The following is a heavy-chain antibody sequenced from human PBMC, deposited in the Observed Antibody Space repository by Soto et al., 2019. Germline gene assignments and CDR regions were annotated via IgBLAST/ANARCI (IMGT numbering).Heavy chain of an antibody. CDR1: GGSISSYY. CDR2: IYYSGST. Sequence: QVQLQESGPGLVKPSETLSLTCTVSGGSISSYYWSWIRQPPGKGLEWIGYIYYSGSTNYNPSLKRRVTISVDTSKNQFSLKLSSVTAADTAVYYCARDPSGWYGNFDYWGQGTLVTVSS. J-gene: IGHJ4*02. D-gene: IGHD6-19*01. CDR3: ARDPSGWYGNFDY. V-gene: IGHV4-59*01.